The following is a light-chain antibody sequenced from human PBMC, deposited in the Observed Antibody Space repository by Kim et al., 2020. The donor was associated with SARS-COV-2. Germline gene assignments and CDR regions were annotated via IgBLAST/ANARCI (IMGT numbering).Light chain of an antibody. CDR2: GVS. J-gene: IGLJ2*01. Sequence: GQSTTTSCTGTSSDVGGYNYVSWYQQHPDKAPKLMIYGVSNRPSGVSIRFSGSKSGNTASLTISGLQAEDEADYYCSSYTSGSTLVFGGGTQLTVL. CDR3: SSYTSGSTLV. CDR1: SSDVGGYNY. V-gene: IGLV2-14*03.